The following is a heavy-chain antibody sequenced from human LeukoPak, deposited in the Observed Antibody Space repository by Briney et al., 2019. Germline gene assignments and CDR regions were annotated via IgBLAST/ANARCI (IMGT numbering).Heavy chain of an antibody. J-gene: IGHJ4*02. V-gene: IGHV3-7*01. Sequence: GGSPRLSCAASGLTFSDYYMSWVRQAPGKGLEWVANIKQDGSEKKYLDSVKGRFTISRDNAKNSMYLQMNSLRAEDTAVYYCARDEIYYDILTGYRHFDYWGQGTLVTVFS. D-gene: IGHD3-9*01. CDR2: IKQDGSEK. CDR1: GLTFSDYY. CDR3: ARDEIYYDILTGYRHFDY.